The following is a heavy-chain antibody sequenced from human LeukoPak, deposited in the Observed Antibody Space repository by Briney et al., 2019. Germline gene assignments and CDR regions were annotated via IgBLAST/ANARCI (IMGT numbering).Heavy chain of an antibody. CDR2: IKLDGSEK. D-gene: IGHD1-26*01. CDR3: AKAPSGRAYAFDI. V-gene: IGHV3-7*01. CDR1: GLTFSSYW. Sequence: GGSLRLSCAASGLTFSSYWMTWVRQAPGKGLEWVANIKLDGSEKYYVNSVKGRFTISRDNAKNSLYLQMNSLRAEDTAVYYCAKAPSGRAYAFDIWGQGTMVTVSS. J-gene: IGHJ3*02.